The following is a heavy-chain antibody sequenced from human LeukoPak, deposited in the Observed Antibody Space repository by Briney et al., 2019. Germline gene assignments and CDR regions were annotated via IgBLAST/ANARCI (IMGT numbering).Heavy chain of an antibody. CDR2: IYSGGST. V-gene: IGHV3-53*01. CDR1: GLTVSSNY. Sequence: PGGSLRLSCAASGLTVSSNYMSWVRQAPGKGLEWVSVIYSGGSTYYADSVKGRFTISRDNSKNTLYLQMNSLRAEDTAVYYCARDRWSGYSYGMDVWGQGTTVTVSS. J-gene: IGHJ6*02. CDR3: ARDRWSGYSYGMDV. D-gene: IGHD3-3*01.